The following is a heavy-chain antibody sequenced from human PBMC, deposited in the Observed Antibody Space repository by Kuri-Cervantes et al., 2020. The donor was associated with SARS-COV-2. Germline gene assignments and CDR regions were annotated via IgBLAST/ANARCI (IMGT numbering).Heavy chain of an antibody. V-gene: IGHV3-23*01. CDR3: ARDCSSPYKYYYYYYMDV. D-gene: IGHD6-13*01. CDR2: ITISGLST. J-gene: IGHJ6*03. Sequence: GGSLRLSCGASGFTFSHYAMSWFRQAPGKGLEWVSTITISGLSTHYADSVKGRFTISRDNSKNTVYLQMNSLRAEDTAVYYCARDCSSPYKYYYYYYMDVWGKGTTVTVSS. CDR1: GFTFSHYA.